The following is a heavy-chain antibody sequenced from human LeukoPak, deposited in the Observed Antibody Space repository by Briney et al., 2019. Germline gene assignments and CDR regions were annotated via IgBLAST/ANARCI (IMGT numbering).Heavy chain of an antibody. CDR3: ARGDSVVITGYXFDY. V-gene: IGHV4-34*01. CDR1: GGSFSGYY. Sequence: SETLSLTCAVYGGSFSGYYWSWIRQPPGKGLEWIGEINHSGSTNYNPSLKSRVTISVDTSKNQFSLKLSSVTAADTAVYYCARGDSVVITGYXFDYWGQGTLVTVSS. CDR2: INHSGST. D-gene: IGHD3-22*01. J-gene: IGHJ4*02.